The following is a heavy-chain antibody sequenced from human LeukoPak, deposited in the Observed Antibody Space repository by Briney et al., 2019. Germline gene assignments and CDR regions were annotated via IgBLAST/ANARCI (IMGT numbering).Heavy chain of an antibody. J-gene: IGHJ6*02. CDR1: GGSISSYY. CDR2: IYYSGST. CDR3: ARRVVPYGMDV. V-gene: IGHV4-59*08. Sequence: SETLSLTCIVSGGSISSYYWSWIRQPPGKGLEWIGYIYYSGSTNYNPSLKSRVTISVDTSKNQFSLKLSSVTAADTAVYYCARRVVPYGMDVWGQGTTVTVSS. D-gene: IGHD6-6*01.